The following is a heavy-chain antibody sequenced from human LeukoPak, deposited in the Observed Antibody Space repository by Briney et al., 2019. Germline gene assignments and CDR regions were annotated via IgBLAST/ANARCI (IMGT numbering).Heavy chain of an antibody. Sequence: HPGGSLRLSCVVSGINFADYAMHWVRQPPGKGLEWVSLMSADGGSTFSADSVKGRFSISRDNSKNSLYLQMNSLRSEDTAMYYCAKESGKFDYWGQGTLVAVSS. CDR1: GINFADYA. V-gene: IGHV3-43*02. J-gene: IGHJ4*02. CDR3: AKESGKFDY. CDR2: MSADGGST.